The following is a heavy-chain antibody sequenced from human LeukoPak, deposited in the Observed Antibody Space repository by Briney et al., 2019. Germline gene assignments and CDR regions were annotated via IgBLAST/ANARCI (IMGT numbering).Heavy chain of an antibody. J-gene: IGHJ3*01. D-gene: IGHD1-26*01. Sequence: ASVKVSCKASGYTLTNNHSYWVRQAPGQGLEWIGWIDPNSGVTNFAQNFQGRLTMTTDTSINTAYMELSRLTSDDTTVYYCARELGINAFDVRGQGTLVTVSS. CDR1: GYTLTNNH. CDR2: IDPNSGVT. CDR3: ARELGINAFDV. V-gene: IGHV1-2*02.